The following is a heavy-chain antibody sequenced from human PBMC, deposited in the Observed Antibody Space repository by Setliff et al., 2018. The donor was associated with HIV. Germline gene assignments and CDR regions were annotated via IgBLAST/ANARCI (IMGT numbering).Heavy chain of an antibody. J-gene: IGHJ4*02. CDR2: IYSGGSS. CDR3: ARGSEHPTGYFDS. Sequence: PSETLSLTCTVSDDSITTHYWSWIRQPPGKGLEWIGYIYSGGSSNYNPSLKSRSSVSMDMSRKQFSLKLTSVTAADTAIYYCARGSEHPTGYFDSWGRGILVTVSS. CDR1: DDSITTHY. V-gene: IGHV4-59*11. D-gene: IGHD1-1*01.